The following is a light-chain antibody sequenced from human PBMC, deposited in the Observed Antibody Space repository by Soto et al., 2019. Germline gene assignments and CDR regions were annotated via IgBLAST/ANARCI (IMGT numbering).Light chain of an antibody. J-gene: IGLJ1*01. Sequence: SVLTQPPSVSGAPGQRVTISCTGSSSNIGAHYDVHWYQQLPGTAPKLLIYGNSNRPSGVPDRFSGSKSGTSASLAITGLQAEDEADYYYQSYDNSLSVYVFGTGTKVTVL. CDR3: QSYDNSLSVYV. V-gene: IGLV1-40*01. CDR2: GNS. CDR1: SSNIGAHYD.